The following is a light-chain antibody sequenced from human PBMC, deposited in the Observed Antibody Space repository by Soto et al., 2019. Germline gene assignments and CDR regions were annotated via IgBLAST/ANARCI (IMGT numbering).Light chain of an antibody. Sequence: DIQMTQSPSSLSASVGDRVTITCRASQSISSYLNWYQQKPGKAPKLLIYAASSLQSGVPSRFSGSGSGTDFTLTISSLQPEEFATYYCQQSYSTPGTFGQGTKVDIK. J-gene: IGKJ1*01. CDR1: QSISSY. CDR3: QQSYSTPGT. CDR2: AAS. V-gene: IGKV1-39*01.